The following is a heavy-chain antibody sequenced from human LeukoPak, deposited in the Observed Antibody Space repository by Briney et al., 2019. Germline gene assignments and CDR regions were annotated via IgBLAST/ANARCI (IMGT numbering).Heavy chain of an antibody. D-gene: IGHD1-26*01. CDR3: ARVRRTAVSRYSGYYYYYGMDV. CDR2: INHSGST. J-gene: IGHJ6*02. CDR1: GGSFSGYY. Sequence: SETLSLTCAVYGGSFSGYYWSWIRQPPGRGLEWIGEINHSGSTNYNPSLKSRVTISVDTSKNQFSLKLSSVTAADTAVYYCARVRRTAVSRYSGYYYYYGMDVWGQGTTVTVSS. V-gene: IGHV4-34*01.